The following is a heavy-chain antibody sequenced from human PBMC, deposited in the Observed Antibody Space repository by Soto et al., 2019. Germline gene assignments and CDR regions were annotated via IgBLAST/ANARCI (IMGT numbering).Heavy chain of an antibody. D-gene: IGHD3-22*01. CDR2: IKSKTDGATT. Sequence: GGSLRLSCAASGFTFSNAWMSWFRQAPGKGREWVGRIKSKTDGATTDYAAPVKGRFTISRDDSKTTLYLQMNSLKTEDTAVSYCTTSPHYDRRSHGILDAFDIWGQGPMVTVAS. CDR3: TTSPHYDRRSHGILDAFDI. V-gene: IGHV3-15*01. CDR1: GFTFSNAW. J-gene: IGHJ3*02.